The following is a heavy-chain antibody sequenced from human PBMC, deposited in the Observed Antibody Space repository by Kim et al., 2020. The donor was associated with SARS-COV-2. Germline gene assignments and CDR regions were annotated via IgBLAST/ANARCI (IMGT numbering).Heavy chain of an antibody. J-gene: IGHJ5*02. Sequence: SETLSLTCTVSGGSISSSSYYWGWIRQPPGKGLEWIGSIYYSGTTYYNPSLNSRVTISVNTSKNPSSLKLSSVTAADTAVYYCARHGDWIQLWSSNNTWFDPWGEGTVVTVSS. CDR2: IYYSGTT. CDR3: ARHGDWIQLWSSNNTWFDP. D-gene: IGHD5-18*01. CDR1: GGSISSSSYY. V-gene: IGHV4-39*01.